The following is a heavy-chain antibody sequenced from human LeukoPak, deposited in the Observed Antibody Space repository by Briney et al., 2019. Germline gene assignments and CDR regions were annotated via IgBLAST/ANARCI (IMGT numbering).Heavy chain of an antibody. CDR1: GGTFSGYA. CDR2: INPSGGST. CDR3: ARTLVGATSFDY. Sequence: GASVKVSCKASGGTFSGYAISWVRQAPGQGLEWMGIINPSGGSTSYAQKFQGRVTMTRDTSTSTVYMELSSLRSEDTAVYYCARTLVGATSFDYWGQGTLVTVSS. D-gene: IGHD1-26*01. J-gene: IGHJ4*02. V-gene: IGHV1-46*01.